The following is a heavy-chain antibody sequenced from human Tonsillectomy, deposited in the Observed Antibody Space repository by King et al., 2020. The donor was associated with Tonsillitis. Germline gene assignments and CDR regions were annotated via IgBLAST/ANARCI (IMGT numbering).Heavy chain of an antibody. CDR3: ARRGGSQFYYYYMDV. V-gene: IGHV5-51*03. Sequence: QLVQSGAEVKKPGESLKISCTGSGYSFTNYWIPWVARLPGKGLDGGGIIYPVDSVTRYSPSFQGQVTIPAEKSISTAYLQWSSLKASNTAMYYCARRGGSQFYYYYMDVWGKGTTVTVSS. CDR1: GYSFTNYW. CDR2: IYPVDSVT. J-gene: IGHJ6*03. D-gene: IGHD1-26*01.